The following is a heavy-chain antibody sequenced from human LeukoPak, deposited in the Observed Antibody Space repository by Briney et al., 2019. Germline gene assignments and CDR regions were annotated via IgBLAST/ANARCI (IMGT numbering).Heavy chain of an antibody. CDR2: ISPYNGNT. CDR3: AGQGGYAWSWFDP. V-gene: IGHV1-18*01. D-gene: IGHD3-3*01. Sequence: ASVKVSCKASGYTFTSYGIGWVGQAPGQGLEWMGWISPYNGNTKYPQKFQGRVIMTTDTATTTVYMELRSLTSDDTAMYYCAGQGGYAWSWFDPWGQGTLVTVSS. CDR1: GYTFTSYG. J-gene: IGHJ5*02.